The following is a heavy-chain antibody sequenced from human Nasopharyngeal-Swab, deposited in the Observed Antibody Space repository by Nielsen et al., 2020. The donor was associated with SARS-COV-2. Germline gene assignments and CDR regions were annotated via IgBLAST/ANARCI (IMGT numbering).Heavy chain of an antibody. CDR2: ISGSGGST. D-gene: IGHD3-22*01. CDR1: GFTFSSYA. Sequence: GGSLRLSCAASGFTFSSYAMSWVRQAPGKGLEWVSAISGSGGSTYYADSVKGRFTISRDNSKNTLYLQMNSLRAEDTAVYYCARDPGFGYYYDSSGYYDYWGQGTLVTVSS. V-gene: IGHV3-23*01. CDR3: ARDPGFGYYYDSSGYYDY. J-gene: IGHJ4*02.